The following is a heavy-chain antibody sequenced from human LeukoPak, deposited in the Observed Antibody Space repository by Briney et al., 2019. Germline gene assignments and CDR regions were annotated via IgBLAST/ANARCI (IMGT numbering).Heavy chain of an antibody. CDR1: GFTFSSYS. CDR2: ISSSSSYI. Sequence: GGSLRLSCAASGFTFSSYSMNWVRQAPGKGLEWVSSISSSSSYIYYADSVKGRFTISRDNAKNSLYLQMNSLRAEDTAVYYCARDWSIAAAEVNYYYGMDVWGQGTTVTVSS. D-gene: IGHD6-13*01. CDR3: ARDWSIAAAEVNYYYGMDV. J-gene: IGHJ6*02. V-gene: IGHV3-21*01.